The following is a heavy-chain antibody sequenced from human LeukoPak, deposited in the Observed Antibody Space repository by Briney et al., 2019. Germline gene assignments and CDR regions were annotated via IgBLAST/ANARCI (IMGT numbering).Heavy chain of an antibody. J-gene: IGHJ4*02. CDR2: INHSGST. Sequence: SETLSLTCTVSGGSVSSSSYYWGWIRQPPGKGLEWIGEINHSGSTNYNPSLKSRVTISVDTSKNQFSLKLSSVTAADTAVYYCARGPYDSSGYYGPDYWGQGTLVTVSS. D-gene: IGHD3-22*01. CDR3: ARGPYDSSGYYGPDY. V-gene: IGHV4-39*07. CDR1: GGSVSSSSYY.